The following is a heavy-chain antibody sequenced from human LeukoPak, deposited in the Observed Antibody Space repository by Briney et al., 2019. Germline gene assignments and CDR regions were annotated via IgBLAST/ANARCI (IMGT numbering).Heavy chain of an antibody. V-gene: IGHV3-66*04. J-gene: IGHJ4*02. CDR3: ARLHYDVLTGPSDY. CDR1: GITVSTNY. CDR2: IYSGGAT. Sequence: GGSLGLSCAASGITVSTNYMSWVRQAPGKGLEWVSIIYSGGATFYADSVKGRFTISRENSKNTLWLQMNSLRAEDTAVYYCARLHYDVLTGPSDYWGQGTLVTVSS. D-gene: IGHD3-9*01.